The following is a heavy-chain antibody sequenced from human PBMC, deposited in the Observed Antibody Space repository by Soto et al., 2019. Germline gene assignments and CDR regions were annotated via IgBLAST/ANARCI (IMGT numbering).Heavy chain of an antibody. CDR3: AKSPPAVAGYFDY. D-gene: IGHD6-19*01. CDR2: ISSSSSYI. Sequence: GGSLRLSCAASGFTFSSYSMNWVRQAPGKGLEWVSSISSSSSYIYYADSVKGRFTISRDNAKNSLYLQMNSLRAEDTAVYYCAKSPPAVAGYFDYWGQGTLVTVSS. J-gene: IGHJ4*02. V-gene: IGHV3-21*01. CDR1: GFTFSSYS.